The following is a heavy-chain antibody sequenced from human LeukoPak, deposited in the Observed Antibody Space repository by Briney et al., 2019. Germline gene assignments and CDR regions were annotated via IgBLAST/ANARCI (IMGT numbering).Heavy chain of an antibody. CDR2: ISGSGGST. V-gene: IGHV3-23*01. J-gene: IGHJ3*01. CDR3: ARVKEASAFDV. D-gene: IGHD5-12*01. CDR1: GFTFSSYG. Sequence: GGSLRLSCAASGFTFSSYGMSWVRQAPGKGLEWVSAISGSGGSTYYADLVKGRFTISRDNAKNSLYLQMNSLRAEDTAVYYCARVKEASAFDVWGQGTMVTVSS.